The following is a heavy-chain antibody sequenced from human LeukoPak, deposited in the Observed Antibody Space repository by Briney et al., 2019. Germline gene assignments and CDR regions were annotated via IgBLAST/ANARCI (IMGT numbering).Heavy chain of an antibody. Sequence: QTGGSLRLSCAASGFTFSTYTMSWVRQAPGKGLEWVSAMSGSDDYTYYADSVKGRFTISRDNSKNTLYLQLNSLRADDTAVYYCAREVLDYEIPYWYFDLWGRGTLVTVSS. J-gene: IGHJ2*01. V-gene: IGHV3-23*01. D-gene: IGHD4-17*01. CDR3: AREVLDYEIPYWYFDL. CDR2: MSGSDDYT. CDR1: GFTFSTYT.